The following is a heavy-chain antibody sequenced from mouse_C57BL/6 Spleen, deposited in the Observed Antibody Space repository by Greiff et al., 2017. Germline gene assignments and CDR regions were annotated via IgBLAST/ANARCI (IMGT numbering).Heavy chain of an antibody. CDR1: GYSITSGYY. D-gene: IGHD4-1*01. V-gene: IGHV3-6*01. J-gene: IGHJ2*01. Sequence: DVKLVESGPGLVKPSQSLSLTCSVTGYSITSGYYWNWIRQLPGNKLEWMGYISYDGSNNYNPSFKNRISITRDTSKNQSFLKLHSVTTEDSATYYCASNWDVHFDYWGQGTTLTVSS. CDR2: ISYDGSN. CDR3: ASNWDVHFDY.